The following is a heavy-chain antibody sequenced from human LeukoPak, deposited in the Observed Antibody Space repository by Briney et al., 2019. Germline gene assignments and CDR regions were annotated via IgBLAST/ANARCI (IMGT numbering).Heavy chain of an antibody. CDR2: MNPNSGRR. Sequence: ASVKVSCKASGYIFSNYDINWVRQAPGHGREGMGWMNPNSGRRVYAQKFQGRVTMTRNSSINTAYMELTSLRSDDRAVYYCARGLRSDYWGQGTLVTVSS. J-gene: IGHJ4*02. CDR3: ARGLRSDY. V-gene: IGHV1-8*01. D-gene: IGHD3-16*02. CDR1: GYIFSNYD.